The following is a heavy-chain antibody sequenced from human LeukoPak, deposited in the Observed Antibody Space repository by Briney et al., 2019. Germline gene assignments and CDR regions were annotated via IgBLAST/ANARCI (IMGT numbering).Heavy chain of an antibody. D-gene: IGHD3-16*01. Sequence: GESLKISCKASGYIFPNYWIGWVRQMPGKGLEWMGIMCPGDSDTKYRPSFQGQVTISADKSISTAYLQWSSLKASDTAMYYCARSEGRFAPDFYLDCWGQGTLVAVSS. V-gene: IGHV5-51*01. CDR2: MCPGDSDT. CDR1: GYIFPNYW. J-gene: IGHJ4*02. CDR3: ARSEGRFAPDFYLDC.